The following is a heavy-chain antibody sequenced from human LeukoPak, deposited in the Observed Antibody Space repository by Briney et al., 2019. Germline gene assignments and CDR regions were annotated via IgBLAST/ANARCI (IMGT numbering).Heavy chain of an antibody. CDR3: AKGINSGWDQAHGMDV. CDR1: GFTFNTYW. D-gene: IGHD6-19*01. CDR2: RKQDGSEK. J-gene: IGHJ6*02. Sequence: GGTLRLSCAASGFTFNTYWMTWVRMAPGKGMERVANRKQDGSEKYYVDSVKGRFTISRDNAKNSLYLQMNSLRAEDTALYYCAKGINSGWDQAHGMDVWGQGTTVTVSS. V-gene: IGHV3-7*03.